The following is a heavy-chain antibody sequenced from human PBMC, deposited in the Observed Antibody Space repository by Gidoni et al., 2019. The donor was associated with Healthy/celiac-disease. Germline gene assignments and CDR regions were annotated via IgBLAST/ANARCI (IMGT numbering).Heavy chain of an antibody. CDR3: AKSAHPAEIQLERRYPLGY. CDR1: GFTFTRYA. D-gene: IGHD1-1*01. V-gene: IGHV3-23*01. Sequence: EVQLLESGGGLVQPGGSLRLSCAAPGFTFTRYALSWVRQAPGKGLEWVSASSGSGGSTYYADSVKGRFTISRDNSKNTLYLQMNSLRAEDTAVYYCAKSAHPAEIQLERRYPLGYWGQGTLVTVSS. J-gene: IGHJ4*02. CDR2: SSGSGGST.